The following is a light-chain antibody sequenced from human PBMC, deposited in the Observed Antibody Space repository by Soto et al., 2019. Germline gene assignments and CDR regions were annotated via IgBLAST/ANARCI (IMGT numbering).Light chain of an antibody. CDR2: RNN. J-gene: IGLJ3*02. CDR1: SSNIGSNH. V-gene: IGLV1-47*01. Sequence: QAVVTQPPSASETPGQRVTISCSGSSSNIGSNHVYWYQQFPGTAPKLLIYRNNQRPSGVPDRFSGSKSGTSASLAISGLRSEDEADYYCAAWDNSLSGLWVFGGGTKVTVL. CDR3: AAWDNSLSGLWV.